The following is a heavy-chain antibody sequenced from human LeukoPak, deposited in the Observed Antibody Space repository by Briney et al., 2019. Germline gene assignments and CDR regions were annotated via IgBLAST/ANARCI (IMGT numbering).Heavy chain of an antibody. CDR1: GDSFNEYY. CDR3: VRENISGTNWFDP. Sequence: SETLSLTCTVSGDSFNEYYWNWIRQPPGKGLEWIGYIYYNGNSNYSPSLKSRVSMSVDTSKNQISLKLTSVTAADTALYYCVRENISGTNWFDPWGQGTLVTVSS. CDR2: IYYNGNS. D-gene: IGHD3-10*01. J-gene: IGHJ5*02. V-gene: IGHV4-59*12.